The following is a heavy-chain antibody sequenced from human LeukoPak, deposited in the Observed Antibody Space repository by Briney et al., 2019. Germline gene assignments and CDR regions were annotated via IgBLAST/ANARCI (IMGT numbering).Heavy chain of an antibody. CDR3: AKAYGPGPYYFDY. CDR2: INISGGST. D-gene: IGHD3-10*01. V-gene: IGHV3-23*01. CDR1: GFTFSSYA. J-gene: IGHJ4*02. Sequence: GGSLRLSCAASGFTFSSYAMIWVRQAPGKGLEWVSGINISGGSTYYAASVKGRFTISRDNSKNTLYLQMNSLRAEDTAVYYCAKAYGPGPYYFDYWGQGTLVTVS.